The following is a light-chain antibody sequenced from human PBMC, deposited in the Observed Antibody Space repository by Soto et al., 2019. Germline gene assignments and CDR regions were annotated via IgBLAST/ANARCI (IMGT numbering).Light chain of an antibody. Sequence: EIVLTQSPGTLSLSPGERATLSCRASQSVSSSYLAWYQQKPGQAPRLLIYGASSRATGIPDRFSGSGSGTEFTLNISRLEPEDFAVYYCQQYGSSTWTFGQGTKVEIK. CDR1: QSVSSSY. V-gene: IGKV3-20*01. CDR3: QQYGSSTWT. J-gene: IGKJ1*01. CDR2: GAS.